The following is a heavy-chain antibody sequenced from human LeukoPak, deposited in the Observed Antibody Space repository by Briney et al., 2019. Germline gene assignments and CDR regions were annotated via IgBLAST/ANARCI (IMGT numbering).Heavy chain of an antibody. CDR2: INPNSGGT. Sequence: ASVKVSCKASGYTFTGYYMHWVRQAPGQGLEWMGWINPNSGGTNYAQKFQGRVTMTRDTSIGTAYMELSRLRSDDTAVYYCARLYCSSTSCFFDYWGQGTLVTVSS. J-gene: IGHJ4*02. CDR1: GYTFTGYY. D-gene: IGHD2-2*01. V-gene: IGHV1-2*02. CDR3: ARLYCSSTSCFFDY.